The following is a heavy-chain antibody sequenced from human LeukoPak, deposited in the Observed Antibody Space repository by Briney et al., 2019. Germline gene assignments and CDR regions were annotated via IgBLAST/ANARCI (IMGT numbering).Heavy chain of an antibody. V-gene: IGHV4-59*01. CDR3: ARGQGYSYGYEWFDP. CDR1: GGSISSYY. D-gene: IGHD5-18*01. J-gene: IGHJ5*02. CDR2: IYYNGST. Sequence: PSETLSLTCTVSGGSISSYYWSWIRQPPGKGLEWIGYIYYNGSTNYNPSLKSRVTISVDTSKNQFSLKLSSVTAADTAVYYCARGQGYSYGYEWFDPWGQGTLVTVSS.